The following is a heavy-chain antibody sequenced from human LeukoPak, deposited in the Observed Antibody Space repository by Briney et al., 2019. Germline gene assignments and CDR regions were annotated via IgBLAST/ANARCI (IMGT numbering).Heavy chain of an antibody. CDR2: INHSGST. J-gene: IGHJ4*02. Sequence: SETLSLTCXVYGGSFSXXXXXXXXQPPGKXXXXIGEINHSGSTNYTXYLKSRVTISXDTSKNQFSLKLSSVTAADTAVYYCARRRGYSYGNFDYWGQGTLVTVSS. CDR1: GGSFSXXX. CDR3: ARRRGYSYGNFDY. V-gene: IGHV4-34*01. D-gene: IGHD5-18*01.